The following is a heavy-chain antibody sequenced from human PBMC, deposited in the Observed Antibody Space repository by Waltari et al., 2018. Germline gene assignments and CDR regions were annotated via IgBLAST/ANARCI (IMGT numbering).Heavy chain of an antibody. D-gene: IGHD1-26*01. V-gene: IGHV4-38-2*02. CDR3: ANNEWGLPVS. Sequence: QVQLQESGPGLVKPSEDLSLTCTVPGYSISRGYWWGWIRQPPGKGLEWIASIYYSGAIQYNPSLGSRATISTDTSKNQFSLRLTSVTAADTAVYYCANNEWGLPVSWGQGTVVTVSS. J-gene: IGHJ5*02. CDR1: GYSISRGYW. CDR2: IYYSGAI.